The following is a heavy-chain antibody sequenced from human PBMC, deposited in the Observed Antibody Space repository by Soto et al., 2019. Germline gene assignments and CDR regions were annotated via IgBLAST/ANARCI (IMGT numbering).Heavy chain of an antibody. J-gene: IGHJ3*02. V-gene: IGHV3-23*04. CDR1: GYTFSSYA. D-gene: IGHD3-16*01. CDR3: AKARGGSDI. CDR2: ISGSGGST. Sequence: VQLVQSGAEVKKPGASVKVSCKASGYTFSSYAMSWVRQAPGKGLEWVSAISGSGGSTYYADSVKGRFTISRDNSKNTLYLQMNSLRAEDTAVYYCAKARGGSDIWGQGTMVTVSS.